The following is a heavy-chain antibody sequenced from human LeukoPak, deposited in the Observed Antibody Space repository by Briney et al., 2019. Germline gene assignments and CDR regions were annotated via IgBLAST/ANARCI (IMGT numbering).Heavy chain of an antibody. V-gene: IGHV4-34*01. CDR1: GGSFSGYY. Sequence: SETLSLTCAVYGGSFSGYYWSWIRQPPGKGLEWIGEINHSGSTNYNPSLKSRVTISVDTSKNQFSLKLSSVTAADTAVYYCARSDNCGGGCYGSFDYWGQGTLVTVSS. CDR3: ARSDNCGGGCYGSFDY. J-gene: IGHJ4*02. CDR2: INHSGST. D-gene: IGHD2-21*02.